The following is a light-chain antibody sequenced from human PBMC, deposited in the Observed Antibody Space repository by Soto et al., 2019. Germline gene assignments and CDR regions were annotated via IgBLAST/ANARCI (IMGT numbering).Light chain of an antibody. CDR1: QRVSSSY. V-gene: IGKV3-20*01. Sequence: EIVLTQSTGTLSLSPGERAALSCRASQRVSSSYLAWYQQKPGQAPRLLIYGASSRATGIPDRFSGSGSGTDFTLTISRLEPEDFAVYYCQQYGSSPLTFGGGTTVEIK. J-gene: IGKJ4*01. CDR3: QQYGSSPLT. CDR2: GAS.